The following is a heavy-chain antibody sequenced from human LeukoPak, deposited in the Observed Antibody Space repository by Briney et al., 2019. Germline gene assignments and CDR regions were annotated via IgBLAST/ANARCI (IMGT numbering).Heavy chain of an antibody. CDR3: AKAAGKENGYDFWFEH. D-gene: IGHD3-3*01. J-gene: IGHJ5*02. CDR2: ISYDGKKS. Sequence: GGSLRLSCAASGFTFSSYAMTWVRQAPGKGLEWVAVISYDGKKSYYADSVEGRFTISRDNSKSTVYLQMNSLRVEDTAVYYCAKAAGKENGYDFWFEHWGQGTLVTVSS. CDR1: GFTFSSYA. V-gene: IGHV3-30*04.